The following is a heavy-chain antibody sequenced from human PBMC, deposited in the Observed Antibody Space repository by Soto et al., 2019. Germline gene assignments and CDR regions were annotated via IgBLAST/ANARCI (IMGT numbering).Heavy chain of an antibody. J-gene: IGHJ6*02. CDR3: ARGAPYNWNLGYYYGMDV. CDR1: GFTFSSYS. D-gene: IGHD1-20*01. CDR2: ISSSSSTI. V-gene: IGHV3-48*02. Sequence: PGGSLRLSCAASGFTFSSYSMNWVRQAPGKGLEWVSYISSSSSTIYYADSVKGRFTISRDNAKNSLYLQMNSLRDEDTAVYYSARGAPYNWNLGYYYGMDVWGQGTTVTVSS.